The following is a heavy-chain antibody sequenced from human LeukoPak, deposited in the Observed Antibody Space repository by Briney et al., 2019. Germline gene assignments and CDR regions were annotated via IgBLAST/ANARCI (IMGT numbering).Heavy chain of an antibody. CDR3: ARPLGYCSSNSCYLDV. D-gene: IGHD2-2*01. CDR2: INPNSGGA. Sequence: ASVKVSCKASEYTFTGYYMHWVRQAPGQGLEWMGRINPNSGGADYAQKFQGRVTMTRDTSISTAYMELRRLRSDDTAVYYCARPLGYCSSNSCYLDVWGKGTTVTVSS. J-gene: IGHJ6*03. V-gene: IGHV1-2*06. CDR1: EYTFTGYY.